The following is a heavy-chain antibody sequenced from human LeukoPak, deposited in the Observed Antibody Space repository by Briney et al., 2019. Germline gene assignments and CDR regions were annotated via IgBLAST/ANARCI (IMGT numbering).Heavy chain of an antibody. J-gene: IGHJ3*02. V-gene: IGHV3-48*03. CDR1: GFTFSSYQ. CDR3: ARGQVTTVTRLASFDI. CDR2: ISSSGDTI. Sequence: GGSLRLSCEASGFTFSSYQMNWVRQAPGKGLEWIAYISSSGDTIYYADSVKGRFTISRDNAKNSVFLQMNSLRAEDTAVYYCARGQVTTVTRLASFDIWGQGTMVTVSS. D-gene: IGHD4-17*01.